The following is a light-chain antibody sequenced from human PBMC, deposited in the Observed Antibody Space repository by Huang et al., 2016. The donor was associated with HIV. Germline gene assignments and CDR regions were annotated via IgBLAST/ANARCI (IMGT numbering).Light chain of an antibody. J-gene: IGKJ2*01. CDR3: QQYDSSPMYT. Sequence: EIVLTQSPGTLSLSPGERATLSCRASQSVSSTFLAWYQQKPGQAPRPLIYSASNRATGIPDRFSGSGSGTDFTLTISRLEPEDFAVYHCQQYDSSPMYTFGQGTKLEIK. CDR2: SAS. CDR1: QSVSSTF. V-gene: IGKV3-20*01.